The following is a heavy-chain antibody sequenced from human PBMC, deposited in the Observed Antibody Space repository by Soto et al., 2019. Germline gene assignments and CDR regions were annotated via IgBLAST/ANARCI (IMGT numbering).Heavy chain of an antibody. CDR3: ARDNGKRWDLDY. CDR2: ISAGNGNT. Sequence: ASVKVSCKASGYTFPNFALHWVRQAPGQRLEWMGWISAGNGNTKYSQRLQGRVTITRDTSASTTYMELNSLRSEDTAVYYCARDNGKRWDLDYWGQGTRVTVSS. D-gene: IGHD1-26*01. V-gene: IGHV1-3*01. J-gene: IGHJ4*02. CDR1: GYTFPNFA.